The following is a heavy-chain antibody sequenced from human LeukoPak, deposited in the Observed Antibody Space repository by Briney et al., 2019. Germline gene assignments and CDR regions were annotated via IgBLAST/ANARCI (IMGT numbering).Heavy chain of an antibody. CDR2: ISGSGGST. V-gene: IGHV3-23*01. J-gene: IGHJ1*01. CDR1: GFTFSSYA. D-gene: IGHD2-21*02. Sequence: GGSLRLSCAASGFTFSSYAMSWVRQAPGKGLEWVSAISGSGGSTYYADSVKGRFTISRDNSKNTLYLQMNSLRAEDTAVYYCAKATYCGGDCYRYFQHWGQGTLVTVSS. CDR3: AKATYCGGDCYRYFQH.